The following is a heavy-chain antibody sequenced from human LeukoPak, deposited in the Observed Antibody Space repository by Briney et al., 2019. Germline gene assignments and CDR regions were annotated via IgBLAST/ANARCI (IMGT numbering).Heavy chain of an antibody. J-gene: IGHJ4*02. V-gene: IGHV4-39*07. CDR3: ARDHEVSSSSFDY. CDR2: IYYSGNT. CDR1: RGSVNSNSYY. D-gene: IGHD6-6*01. Sequence: SETLSLTCTVSRGSVNSNSYYWGWIRQPPGKGLEWIGTIYYSGNTYYNPSLESRVTISVDTSKNQFSLKLTSVTAADTAVYCCARDHEVSSSSFDYWGQGTLVTVSS.